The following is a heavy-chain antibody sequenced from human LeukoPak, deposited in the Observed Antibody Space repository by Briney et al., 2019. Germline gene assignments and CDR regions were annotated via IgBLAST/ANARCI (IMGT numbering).Heavy chain of an antibody. D-gene: IGHD1-26*01. Sequence: ASVKVSCKASGYTFSDYYMHWVRQAPGQGLEWMGRINPNSGGTYYAQKFQGRVTMTRDTSISTAYMDLSRLKSDDPAVYYCARAYSGSYRDDYWGQGTLVTVSS. V-gene: IGHV1-2*06. CDR1: GYTFSDYY. CDR2: INPNSGGT. CDR3: ARAYSGSYRDDY. J-gene: IGHJ4*02.